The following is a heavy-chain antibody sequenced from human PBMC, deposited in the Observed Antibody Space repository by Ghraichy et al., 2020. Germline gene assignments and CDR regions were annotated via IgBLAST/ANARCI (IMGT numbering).Heavy chain of an antibody. D-gene: IGHD6-19*01. CDR2: IKSKIDGGTT. CDR3: VSIIAVVNDY. CDR1: GSTFTHAW. Sequence: GGSLRLSCAVSGSTFTHAWMNWVRQAPGKGLEWVGRIKSKIDGGTTDYAAHVKGRFTISRDDSKSTLYLQLNSLTTEDTAVYYCVSIIAVVNDYWGQGTVVTVSS. V-gene: IGHV3-15*01. J-gene: IGHJ4*02.